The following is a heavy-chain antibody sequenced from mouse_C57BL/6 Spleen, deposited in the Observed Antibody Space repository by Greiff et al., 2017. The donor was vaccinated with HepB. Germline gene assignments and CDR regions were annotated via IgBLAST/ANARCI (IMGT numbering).Heavy chain of an antibody. J-gene: IGHJ4*01. CDR1: GFSLTSYG. CDR2: IWGVGST. CDR3: ARGGSSSYYAMDY. Sequence: QVQLKESGPGLVAPSQSLSITCTVSGFSLTSYGVDWVRQSPGKGLEWLGVIWGVGSTNYNSALKSRLSISKDNSKSQVFLKMNSLQTDDTAMYYCARGGSSSYYAMDYWGQGTSVTVSS. V-gene: IGHV2-6*01. D-gene: IGHD1-1*01.